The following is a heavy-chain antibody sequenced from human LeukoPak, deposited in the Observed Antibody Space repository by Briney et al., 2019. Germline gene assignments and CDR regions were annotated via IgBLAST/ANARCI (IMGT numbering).Heavy chain of an antibody. V-gene: IGHV3-23*01. D-gene: IGHD2-2*01. CDR1: GLTFSTYA. CDR2: ISGSGGNT. CDR3: AREVPAATYYYYYYGMDV. Sequence: GGSLRLSCAASGLTFSTYAMSWVRQAPGKGLEWVSAISGSGGNTFFADSVKGRFTISRDNAKNTLYLQMNSLRAEDTAVYYCAREVPAATYYYYYYGMDVWGQGTTVTVSS. J-gene: IGHJ6*02.